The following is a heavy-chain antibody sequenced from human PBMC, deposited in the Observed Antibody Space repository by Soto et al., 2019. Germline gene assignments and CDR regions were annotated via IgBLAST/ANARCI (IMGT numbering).Heavy chain of an antibody. CDR2: ISDGGDST. D-gene: IGHD3-3*01. Sequence: EVRLLESGGGLVQPGGSLRLSCATSGFPFANYAMSWVRQAPGRGLEWVSVISDGGDSTYYTDSVRGRFTISRDNSRNTLYLEMTSLRAEDTAVYYCSSHHLPTIWEVSAWYWGQGVLVTVSS. J-gene: IGHJ4*02. CDR1: GFPFANYA. V-gene: IGHV3-23*01. CDR3: SSHHLPTIWEVSAWY.